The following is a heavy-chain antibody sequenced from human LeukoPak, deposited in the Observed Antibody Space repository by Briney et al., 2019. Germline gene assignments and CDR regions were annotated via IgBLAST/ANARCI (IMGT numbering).Heavy chain of an antibody. CDR2: ISGSGGST. J-gene: IGHJ4*02. CDR3: AKGCTGYSSGWYPPIVDY. V-gene: IGHV3-23*01. Sequence: GGSLRLSCAASGFTFSSYAMSWVRQAPGKGLEWVSAISGSGGSTYYADSVKGRFTISRDNSKNTLYLQMNSLRAEDTAVYYCAKGCTGYSSGWYPPIVDYWGQGTLVTVSS. CDR1: GFTFSSYA. D-gene: IGHD6-19*01.